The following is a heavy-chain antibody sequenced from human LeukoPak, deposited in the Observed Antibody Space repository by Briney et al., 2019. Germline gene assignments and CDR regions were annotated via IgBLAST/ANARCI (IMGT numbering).Heavy chain of an antibody. J-gene: IGHJ4*02. V-gene: IGHV4-38-2*02. CDR1: GYSISSGYY. CDR3: ARGGGYSYGDAPLHFDY. Sequence: SETLSLTCTVSGYSISSGYYWGWIRQPPGKGLEWIGSIYHSGSTYYNPSLKSRVTISVDTSKNQLSLKLSSVTAADTAVYYCARGGGYSYGDAPLHFDYWGQGTLVTVSS. CDR2: IYHSGST. D-gene: IGHD5-18*01.